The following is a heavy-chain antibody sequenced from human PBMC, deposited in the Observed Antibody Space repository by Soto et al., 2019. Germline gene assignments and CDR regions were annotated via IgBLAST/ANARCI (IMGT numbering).Heavy chain of an antibody. CDR3: VRARWIVGYCTSPKCDFDY. D-gene: IGHD2-8*01. CDR2: IGTTGDT. V-gene: IGHV3-13*01. CDR1: GFTFSGYD. J-gene: IGHJ4*02. Sequence: EVQLVESGGGLVQPGGSLRLSCAASGFTFSGYDMHWVRQATGKSLEWVSSIGTTGDTHYPDSVKGRFTISRENAKNSLYLQKNSLRVEDTAVFYCVRARWIVGYCTSPKCDFDYWGQGSLVTVSS.